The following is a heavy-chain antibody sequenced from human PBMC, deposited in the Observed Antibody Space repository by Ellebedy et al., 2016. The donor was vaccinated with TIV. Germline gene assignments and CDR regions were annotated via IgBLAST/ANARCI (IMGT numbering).Heavy chain of an antibody. D-gene: IGHD6-13*01. V-gene: IGHV6-1*01. CDR2: TYYRSRWYY. CDR3: ARAVSYDSSSWFYGMDV. Sequence: SQTLSLTCAISGDSVSSNSAAWNWIRQSPSRGLEWLGRTYYRSRWYYDFALSVKSRITINPDTSKNQFSLQLNSVTPEDTAVYYCARAVSYDSSSWFYGMDVWGQGTTVTVSS. CDR1: GDSVSSNSAA. J-gene: IGHJ6*02.